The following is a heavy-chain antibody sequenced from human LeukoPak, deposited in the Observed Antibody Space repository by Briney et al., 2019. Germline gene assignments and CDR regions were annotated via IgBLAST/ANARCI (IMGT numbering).Heavy chain of an antibody. CDR3: ARSSPHCSSTSCPFDY. J-gene: IGHJ4*02. Sequence: NTGESLKISCQCSGYSFTSYWIGWVRQLPGKSLEWMGVIYPGDSDTRYSPSFQGQVTISADKSISTAYLQWSSLKASDTAIYYCARSSPHCSSTSCPFDYWGQGTLVTVSS. V-gene: IGHV5-51*01. D-gene: IGHD2-2*01. CDR2: IYPGDSDT. CDR1: GYSFTSYW.